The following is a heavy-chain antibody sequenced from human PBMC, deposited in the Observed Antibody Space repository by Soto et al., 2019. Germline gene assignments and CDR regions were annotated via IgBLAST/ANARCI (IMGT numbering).Heavy chain of an antibody. Sequence: SETLSLTCTVSGGSISSYYWSWIRQPPGKGLEWIGYIYYSGSTNYNPSLKSRVTISVDTFKNQFSLKLSSVTAADTAVYYCARFNWYFDLWGRGTLVTVSS. J-gene: IGHJ2*01. CDR2: IYYSGST. CDR3: ARFNWYFDL. V-gene: IGHV4-59*08. CDR1: GGSISSYY.